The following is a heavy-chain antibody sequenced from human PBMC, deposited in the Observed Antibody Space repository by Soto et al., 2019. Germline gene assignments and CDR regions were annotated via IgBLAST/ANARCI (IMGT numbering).Heavy chain of an antibody. CDR2: INHSGST. J-gene: IGHJ4*02. CDR1: GGSFSGYY. V-gene: IGHV4-34*01. D-gene: IGHD6-13*01. Sequence: SETLSLTCAVYGGSFSGYYWSWIRQPPGKGLEWIGEINHSGSTNYNPSHRSRVTISVDTSKNQFSLKLRSVTAADTAVYYCARRGGARIAAAGCFDYWGQGTLVTVSS. CDR3: ARRGGARIAAAGCFDY.